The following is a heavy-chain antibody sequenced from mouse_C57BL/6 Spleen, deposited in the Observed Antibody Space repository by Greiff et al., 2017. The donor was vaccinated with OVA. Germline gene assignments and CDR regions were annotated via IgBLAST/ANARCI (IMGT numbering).Heavy chain of an antibody. CDR3: ARGGSFYYFDY. CDR1: GSTFTRYW. V-gene: IGHV1-64*01. J-gene: IGHJ2*01. CDR2: IHPNSGST. D-gene: IGHD6-1*01. Sequence: VQLQQPGAELVKPGASVKLSCKASGSTFTRYWMHWVKQRPGQGLVWIGMIHPNSGSTNYNEKFKSKATLTVDKSSSTAYMQLSSLTSEDSAVYYCARGGSFYYFDYWGQGTTLTVSS.